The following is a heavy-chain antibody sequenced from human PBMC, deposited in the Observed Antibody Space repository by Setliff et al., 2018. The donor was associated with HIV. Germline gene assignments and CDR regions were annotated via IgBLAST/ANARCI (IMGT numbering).Heavy chain of an antibody. Sequence: SETLSLTCAVSGGSFTGYYWSWIRQTPGKGLEWIAEINHSGNTNYNPSLKSRVTMSVDTSKNQFSLNLKSVTAADTAIYYCARHTAVNVSPSGMGYYYIDVWAKGTSVTVSS. CDR1: GGSFTGYY. CDR2: INHSGNT. J-gene: IGHJ6*03. D-gene: IGHD2-8*01. CDR3: ARHTAVNVSPSGMGYYYIDV. V-gene: IGHV4-34*01.